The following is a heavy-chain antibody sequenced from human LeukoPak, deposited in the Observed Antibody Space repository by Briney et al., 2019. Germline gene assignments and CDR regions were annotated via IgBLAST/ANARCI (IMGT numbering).Heavy chain of an antibody. Sequence: SETLSLTCSVSGGSISSDYWSWVRQPPGKRLEWIGYMYHSGSTNYNPSLKSRVTISLATSKKQFSLKLSSVTAADTAVYYCARVSIVYGMDVWGQGTTVTVSS. J-gene: IGHJ6*02. CDR1: GGSISSDY. CDR2: MYHSGST. D-gene: IGHD3-3*02. CDR3: ARVSIVYGMDV. V-gene: IGHV4-59*01.